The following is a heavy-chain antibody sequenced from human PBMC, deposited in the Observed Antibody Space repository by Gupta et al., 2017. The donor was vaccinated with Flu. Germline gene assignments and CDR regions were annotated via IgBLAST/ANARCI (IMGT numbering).Heavy chain of an antibody. J-gene: IGHJ4*02. D-gene: IGHD5-24*01. CDR1: GFTFSDSW. CDR3: ARNRGWEQFDY. CDR2: ISQDGSTK. Sequence: EVQLVQSGGGLLQPGGSLRLACAASGFTFSDSWMYWVRQAPGKGLEWVANISQDGSTKNYGDSLKGRVTVTRDNAKNSLYLQMASLRAEDTAVDYCARNRGWEQFDYWGQGTLVTVSS. V-gene: IGHV3-7*01.